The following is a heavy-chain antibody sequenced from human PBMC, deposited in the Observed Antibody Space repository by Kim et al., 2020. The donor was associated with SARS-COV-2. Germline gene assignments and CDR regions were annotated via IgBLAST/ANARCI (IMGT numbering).Heavy chain of an antibody. Sequence: GGSLRLSCAASGFTFSSYDMNWVRQATGKGLEWVSAISSGGGKNYSGDAVRRFTITTRNTNNNMQLLLNNSLSGDATAHYYSTTVVVVGGLKYYYYY. CDR1: GFTFSSYD. V-gene: IGHV3-23*02. CDR3: TTVVVVGGLKYYYYY. D-gene: IGHD2-15*01. CDR2: ISSGGGKN. J-gene: IGHJ6*01.